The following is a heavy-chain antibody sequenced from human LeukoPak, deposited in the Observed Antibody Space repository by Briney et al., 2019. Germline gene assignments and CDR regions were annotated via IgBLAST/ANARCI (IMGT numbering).Heavy chain of an antibody. V-gene: IGHV1-46*01. Sequence: ASVKVSCKASGYTFTSYYMHWVRQAPGQGLEWMGIINPSGGSTSYAQKFQGRVTMTRDTSTSTVYMELSSLRSEDTAVYYCARDGPKNCSGGSCYSYYYYYYGMDVWGQGTTVTVSS. CDR1: GYTFTSYY. CDR3: ARDGPKNCSGGSCYSYYYYYYGMDV. CDR2: INPSGGST. D-gene: IGHD2-15*01. J-gene: IGHJ6*02.